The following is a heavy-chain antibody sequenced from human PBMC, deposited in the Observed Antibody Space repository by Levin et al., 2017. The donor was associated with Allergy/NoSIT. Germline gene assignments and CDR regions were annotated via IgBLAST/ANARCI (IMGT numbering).Heavy chain of an antibody. CDR3: ARSSELRGVIITYVTPGSSQGWFDP. D-gene: IGHD3-10*01. V-gene: IGHV4-4*02. CDR2: IYHDGST. CDR1: GGSISSSSW. Sequence: PSETLSLTCAVSGGSISSSSWWSWVRQPPGKGLEWIGEIYHDGSTNYNESLKSRVTISVDKSKNQFSLKLSSVTAADTAVYYCARSSELRGVIITYVTPGSSQGWFDPWGQGTLVTVSS. J-gene: IGHJ5*02.